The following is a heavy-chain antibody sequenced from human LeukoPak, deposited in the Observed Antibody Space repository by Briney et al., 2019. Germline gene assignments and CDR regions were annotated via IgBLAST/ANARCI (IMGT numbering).Heavy chain of an antibody. V-gene: IGHV1-69*05. D-gene: IGHD6-19*01. CDR3: AAGGEQWLVGYVY. CDR1: GGTFSSYA. Sequence: SVKVSCKASGGTFSSYAISWVRQAPGQGVEWMGGIIPIFGTANYAQKFQGRVTITTDETTSTAYMELSSLRSEDTAVYYCAAGGEQWLVGYVYWGQGTLVTVSS. CDR2: IIPIFGTA. J-gene: IGHJ4*02.